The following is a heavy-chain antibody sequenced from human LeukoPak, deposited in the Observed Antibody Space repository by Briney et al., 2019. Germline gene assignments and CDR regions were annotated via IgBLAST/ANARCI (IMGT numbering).Heavy chain of an antibody. Sequence: GGSLRLSCAASGFTFSSYAMHWVRQAPGKGLEWVAVISYDGSNKYYADSVKGRFTISRDNSKNTLYLQMNSLRAEDTAVYYCARDLGELSAKGTYCYYGMDVWGQGTTVAVSS. J-gene: IGHJ6*02. V-gene: IGHV3-30-3*01. CDR3: ARDLGELSAKGTYCYYGMDV. D-gene: IGHD3-16*02. CDR2: ISYDGSNK. CDR1: GFTFSSYA.